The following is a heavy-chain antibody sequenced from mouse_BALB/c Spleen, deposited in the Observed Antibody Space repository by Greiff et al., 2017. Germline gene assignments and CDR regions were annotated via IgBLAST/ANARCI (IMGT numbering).Heavy chain of an antibody. CDR3: ARWTTVGAKCYFDY. CDR2: CSPEDGDT. D-gene: IGHD1-1*01. CDR1: GYAFSSYW. J-gene: IGHJ2*01. Sequence: QVQLQQSGAELVRPGSSVKISCKASGYAFSSYWMNWVKQRPGQGIVGIGQCSPEDGDTNYNEKFKAKATLTADKSSSTAYLQLSSLTSEDSAVYFSARWTTVGAKCYFDYWGQGTTLTVSS. V-gene: IGHV1-80*01.